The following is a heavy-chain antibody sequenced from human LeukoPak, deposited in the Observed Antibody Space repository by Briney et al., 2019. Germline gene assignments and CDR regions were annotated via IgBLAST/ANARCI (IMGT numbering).Heavy chain of an antibody. CDR3: ARGREMATTPSDY. Sequence: GGSLRLSCAASGFTFSSYGMHWVRQAPGKGLEWVAVIWYDGSNKYYADPVKGRFTISRDNSKNTLYLQMNSLRAEDTAVYYCARGREMATTPSDYWGQGTLVTVSS. CDR1: GFTFSSYG. V-gene: IGHV3-33*01. J-gene: IGHJ4*02. CDR2: IWYDGSNK. D-gene: IGHD5-24*01.